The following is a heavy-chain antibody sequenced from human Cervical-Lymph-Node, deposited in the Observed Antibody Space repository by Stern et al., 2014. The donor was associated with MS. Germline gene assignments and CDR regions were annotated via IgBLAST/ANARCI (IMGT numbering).Heavy chain of an antibody. D-gene: IGHD6-6*01. V-gene: IGHV5-51*04. J-gene: IGHJ6*02. Sequence: EVQLVQSGAEVKKPRDSLKISCKGSGYTFSKNWIAWVRQMPGKGLEWMGIIYPGDSVPRHSPPSQAQSPLSADRPITPASLQWNSRKAPDPPIYYCARPPPRRSSSDPNFGLDVWGQGTTVTVSS. CDR1: GYTFSKNW. CDR2: IYPGDSVP. CDR3: ARPPPRRSSSDPNFGLDV.